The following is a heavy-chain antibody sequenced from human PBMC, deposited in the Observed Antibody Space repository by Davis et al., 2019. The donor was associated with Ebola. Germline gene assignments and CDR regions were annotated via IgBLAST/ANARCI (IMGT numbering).Heavy chain of an antibody. CDR3: AREEENVFGY. CDR1: GDSVSNNRAA. CDR2: TYYASAYYY. Sequence: PSETLSLTCAVSGDSVSNNRAAWNWIRQSPSRGLEWLGRTYYASAYYYDYGTSLSTRITIIPETSKNEVSLHLKPVIPEDTAVYFCAREEENVFGYWGQGTLVTVSS. J-gene: IGHJ4*02. V-gene: IGHV6-1*01.